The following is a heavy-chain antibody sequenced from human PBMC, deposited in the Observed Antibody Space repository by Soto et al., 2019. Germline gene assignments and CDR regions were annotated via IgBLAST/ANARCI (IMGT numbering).Heavy chain of an antibody. CDR1: GFTFTSSA. D-gene: IGHD3-3*01. Sequence: ASVKVSCKASGFTFTSSAVQWVRQARGQHLEWIGWIVVGSGNTNYAQKFQERVTITRDMSTSTAYMSLSSLRSEDTAVYYCAVVVPYDFWSGYYSDSYYGMDVWGQGTTVTAP. J-gene: IGHJ6*02. V-gene: IGHV1-58*01. CDR3: AVVVPYDFWSGYYSDSYYGMDV. CDR2: IVVGSGNT.